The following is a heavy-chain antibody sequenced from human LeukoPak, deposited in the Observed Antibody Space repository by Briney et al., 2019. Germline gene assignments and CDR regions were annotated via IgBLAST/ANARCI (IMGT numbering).Heavy chain of an antibody. D-gene: IGHD6-6*01. CDR3: AKFLADYSTSSWFDA. CDR1: GFTFNIYA. V-gene: IGHV3-23*01. J-gene: IGHJ5*02. CDR2: ISDTGGNT. Sequence: GSLRLSCAASGFTFNIYAVTWVRQAPGQGPEWVSSISDTGGNTYYADSVRGRFIISRDNSKNTVFLQMNSLRVDDTALYYCAKFLADYSTSSWFDAWGQGTLVTVSS.